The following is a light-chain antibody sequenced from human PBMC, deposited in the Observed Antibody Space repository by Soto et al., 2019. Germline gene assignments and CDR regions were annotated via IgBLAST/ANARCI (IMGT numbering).Light chain of an antibody. CDR2: EVS. CDR1: SSDVGAYNY. J-gene: IGLJ1*01. Sequence: QSVLTQPASVSGSPGQSITISCTGTSSDVGAYNYVSWYQQHPGKAPKLMIYEVSNRPSGVSNRFSGSKSGNTAPLTISGLQAEDEADYYCTSYTRTSTLYVFGTGTKVTVL. V-gene: IGLV2-14*01. CDR3: TSYTRTSTLYV.